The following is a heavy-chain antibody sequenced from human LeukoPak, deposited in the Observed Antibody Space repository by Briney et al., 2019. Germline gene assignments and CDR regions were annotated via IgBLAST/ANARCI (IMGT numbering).Heavy chain of an antibody. Sequence: SETLSLTCTVSGGSISSSSYYWGWIRQPPGKGLEWIGSIYYSGSTYYNPSLKSRVTISVDTSKNQFSLKLSSVTAADTAVYYCARVKRYGAVIDYWGQGTLVTVSS. CDR3: ARVKRYGAVIDY. CDR1: GGSISSSSYY. D-gene: IGHD4-17*01. CDR2: IYYSGST. J-gene: IGHJ4*02. V-gene: IGHV4-39*07.